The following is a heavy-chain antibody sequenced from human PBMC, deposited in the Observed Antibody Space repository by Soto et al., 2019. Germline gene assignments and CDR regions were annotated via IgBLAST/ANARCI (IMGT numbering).Heavy chain of an antibody. CDR2: IIPIFGTA. D-gene: IGHD4-4*01. Sequence: ASVKVSCKASGGTFSSYAISWVRQAPGQGLEWMGGIIPIFGTANYAQKFQGRVTITADKSTSTAYMELSSLRSEDTAVYYCARDGSGGGNYKNFDYWGQGTLVTVSS. CDR1: GGTFSSYA. J-gene: IGHJ4*02. V-gene: IGHV1-69*06. CDR3: ARDGSGGGNYKNFDY.